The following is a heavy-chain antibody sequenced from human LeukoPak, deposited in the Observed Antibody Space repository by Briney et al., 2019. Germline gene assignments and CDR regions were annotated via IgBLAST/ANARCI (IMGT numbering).Heavy chain of an antibody. J-gene: IGHJ4*02. CDR2: ISSTSSSI. CDR1: GFTYSSHS. Sequence: PGGSLRLSCAASGFTYSSHSMNWVRQAPGKGQEWVSSISSTSSSIYYADSVKGRFTISRDNSKNSLFLQMNSLRAEDTAVYYRAREGYGPGNFPLDDWGQGTLVTVSS. V-gene: IGHV3-21*01. CDR3: AREGYGPGNFPLDD. D-gene: IGHD3-10*01.